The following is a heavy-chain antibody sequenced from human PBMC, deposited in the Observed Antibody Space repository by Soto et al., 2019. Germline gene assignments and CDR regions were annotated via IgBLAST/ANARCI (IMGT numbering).Heavy chain of an antibody. Sequence: QVQLVESGGGVVQPGRSLRLSCAASGFTFSSYGMHWVRQAPGKGLEWVAVISYDGSNKYYADSVKGRFTISRDNSKNTLYLQMNSLRAEDTAVYYCAKNSIPYGDYYGIDVWGQGTTVTVSS. CDR3: AKNSIPYGDYYGIDV. D-gene: IGHD3-10*01. V-gene: IGHV3-30*18. CDR1: GFTFSSYG. J-gene: IGHJ6*02. CDR2: ISYDGSNK.